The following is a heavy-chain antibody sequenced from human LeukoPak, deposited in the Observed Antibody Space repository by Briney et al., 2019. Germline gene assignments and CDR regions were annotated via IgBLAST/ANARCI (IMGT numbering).Heavy chain of an antibody. CDR3: AKVSSLTYFDY. CDR2: IRYDGSNK. V-gene: IGHV3-30*02. CDR1: GFTFSSYG. J-gene: IGHJ4*02. Sequence: PGGSLRLSCAASGFTFSSYGMHRVRQAPGKGLEWVAFIRYDGSNKYYADSVKGRFTISRDNSKNTLYLQMNSLRAEDTAVYYCAKVSSLTYFDYWGQGTLVTVSS.